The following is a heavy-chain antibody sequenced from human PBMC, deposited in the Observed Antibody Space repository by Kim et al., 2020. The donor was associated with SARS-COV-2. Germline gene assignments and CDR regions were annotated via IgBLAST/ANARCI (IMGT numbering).Heavy chain of an antibody. D-gene: IGHD3-16*01. CDR3: AREGESLKHFDY. J-gene: IGHJ4*02. Sequence: RYAQKFWGRVTVTRDTSTSTLYMELTSLRSEDTAVYYCAREGESLKHFDYWGQGTLVTVSS. V-gene: IGHV1-46*01.